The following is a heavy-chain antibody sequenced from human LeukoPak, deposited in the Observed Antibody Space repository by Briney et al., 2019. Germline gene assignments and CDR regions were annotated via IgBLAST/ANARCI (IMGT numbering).Heavy chain of an antibody. CDR2: ISSSGSTI. Sequence: GGSLRLSCAASGFTSSSYEMNWVHQAPGKGLEWVSYISSSGSTIYYADSVKGRFTISRDNAKNSLYLQMNSLRVEDTAVYYCASLNYGQVWGSPHYYFDYWGQGILVTVSS. V-gene: IGHV3-48*03. J-gene: IGHJ4*02. D-gene: IGHD3-16*01. CDR1: GFTSSSYE. CDR3: ASLNYGQVWGSPHYYFDY.